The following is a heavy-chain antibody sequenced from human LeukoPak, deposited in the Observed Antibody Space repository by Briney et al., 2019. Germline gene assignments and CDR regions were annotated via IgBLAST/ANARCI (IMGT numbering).Heavy chain of an antibody. J-gene: IGHJ4*02. CDR2: IYPGDSDT. Sequence: GASLKISCKGSGRSFTTYWIGWVRPLPGKGLEWMGIIYPGDSDTRYSPSFQGQVTISADKSISTAYLQWSSLKASDTAMYYCARQGYTYGYDYWGQGTLVTVSS. D-gene: IGHD5-18*01. CDR3: ARQGYTYGYDY. CDR1: GRSFTTYW. V-gene: IGHV5-51*01.